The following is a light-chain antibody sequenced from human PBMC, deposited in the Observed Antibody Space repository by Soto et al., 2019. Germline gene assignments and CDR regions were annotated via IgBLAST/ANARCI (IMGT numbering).Light chain of an antibody. CDR3: QQYHTSPLT. Sequence: EIVLTQSPGTLSLSQGERATFSCRASQSVSSSYIAWYQQKRGQAPRRLIYGASIRATGIPDRFSGSGSGTDFTLTISRLEPEDFALYYCQQYHTSPLTFGQGTKVDIK. CDR2: GAS. V-gene: IGKV3-20*01. J-gene: IGKJ1*01. CDR1: QSVSSSY.